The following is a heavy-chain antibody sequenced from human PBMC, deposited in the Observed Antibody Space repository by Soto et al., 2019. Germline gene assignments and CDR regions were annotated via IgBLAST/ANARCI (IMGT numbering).Heavy chain of an antibody. J-gene: IGHJ6*02. D-gene: IGHD3-3*01. Sequence: ASVKVSCKASGYTFTSCGISWVRQAPGQGLEWMGWISAYNGNTSYAQKLQGRVTMTTDTSTSTAYMELRSLRSDDTAVYYCARGGYYDFWSGSLGYYGMDVWGQGTTVTVS. CDR1: GYTFTSCG. V-gene: IGHV1-18*04. CDR2: ISAYNGNT. CDR3: ARGGYYDFWSGSLGYYGMDV.